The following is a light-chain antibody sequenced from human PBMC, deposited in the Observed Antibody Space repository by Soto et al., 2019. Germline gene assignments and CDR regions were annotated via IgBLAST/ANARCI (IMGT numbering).Light chain of an antibody. V-gene: IGKV3-15*01. J-gene: IGKJ4*01. CDR2: AAS. CDR3: QHYSNWPLT. CDR1: QYVSNN. Sequence: EILMTQSPATLSVSPGERATLSCRASQYVSNNLAWYQQRPGQAPRLLIYAASARATGIPARFSGSGSGTEFTLTISSLQSEDFAVYYCQHYSNWPLTFGGGTQVEI.